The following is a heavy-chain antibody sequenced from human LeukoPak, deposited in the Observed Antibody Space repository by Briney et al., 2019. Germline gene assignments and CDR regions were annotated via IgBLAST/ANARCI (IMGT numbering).Heavy chain of an antibody. CDR2: IYYSGST. D-gene: IGHD3-10*01. V-gene: IGHV4-39*01. Sequence: SETLSLTCTVSGGSISSSSYYWDWIRQPPGKGLEWIGSIYYSGSTYYNPSLKSRVTISVDTSKNQFSLKLSSVTAADTAVYYCARGRNYYGSGSFYHPFDYWGQGTLVTVAS. J-gene: IGHJ4*02. CDR3: ARGRNYYGSGSFYHPFDY. CDR1: GGSISSSSYY.